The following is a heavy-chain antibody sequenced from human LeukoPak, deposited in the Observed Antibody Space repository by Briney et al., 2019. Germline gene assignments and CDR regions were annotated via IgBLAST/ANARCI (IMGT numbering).Heavy chain of an antibody. CDR2: IYYSGST. Sequence: PSETLSLTCTVSGGSISSSSYYWGWIRQPPGKGLEWIGNIYYSGSTYYNPSLKSRVSISVDTSKNQFSLKLSSVTAAGTAVYYCARVTTVTTVYFDYWGQGTLVAVSS. CDR1: GGSISSSSYY. J-gene: IGHJ4*02. V-gene: IGHV4-39*01. D-gene: IGHD4-11*01. CDR3: ARVTTVTTVYFDY.